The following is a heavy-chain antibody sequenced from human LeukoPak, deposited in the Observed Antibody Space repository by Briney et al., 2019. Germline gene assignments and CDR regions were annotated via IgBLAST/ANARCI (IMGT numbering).Heavy chain of an antibody. CDR1: GYTFTNYA. D-gene: IGHD3-22*01. CDR2: INAGNGNT. Sequence: RASVKVSCKASGYTFTNYAMYWVRQAPGQRLEWMGWINAGNGNTKYSQKFQGRVTITSDTSANTVYMGLSSLRSEDTAVYYCARGDFYYDSSDPWGQGTLVTVSS. V-gene: IGHV1-3*01. CDR3: ARGDFYYDSSDP. J-gene: IGHJ5*02.